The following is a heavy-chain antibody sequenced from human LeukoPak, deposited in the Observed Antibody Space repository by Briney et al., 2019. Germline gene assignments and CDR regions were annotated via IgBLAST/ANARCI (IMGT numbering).Heavy chain of an antibody. D-gene: IGHD3-3*01. CDR3: ASGEDLDY. V-gene: IGHV1-18*01. CDR2: ISAYNGNT. J-gene: IGHJ4*02. Sequence: ASVKVSCKASGYTFTSYGISWVRQAPGQGLEWMGWISAYNGNTNYAQKLQGRVTMTRNTSISTAYMELSSLRSEDTAVYYCASGEDLDYWGQGTLVTVSS. CDR1: GYTFTSYG.